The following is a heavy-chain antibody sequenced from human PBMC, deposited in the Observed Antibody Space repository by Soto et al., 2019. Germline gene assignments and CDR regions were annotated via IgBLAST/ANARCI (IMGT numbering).Heavy chain of an antibody. Sequence: TLSLTCTVSGGSISSSSYYWGWIRQPPGKGLEWIGSIYYSGSTYYNPSLKSRVTISVDTSKNQFSLKLSSVTAADTAVYYCTTGIYSSSSFYMDVWGKGTTVTVSS. CDR1: GGSISSSSYY. D-gene: IGHD6-6*01. V-gene: IGHV4-39*01. CDR3: TTGIYSSSSFYMDV. J-gene: IGHJ6*03. CDR2: IYYSGST.